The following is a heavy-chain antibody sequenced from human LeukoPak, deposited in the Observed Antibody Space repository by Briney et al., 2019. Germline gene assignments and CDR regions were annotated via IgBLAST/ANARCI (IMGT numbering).Heavy chain of an antibody. D-gene: IGHD5-12*01. V-gene: IGHV4-34*01. CDR2: INHSGST. J-gene: IGHJ4*02. CDR1: GGSFSGYY. CDR3: ARGDIVATILDY. Sequence: SETLSLTCAVYGGSFSGYYWSWIRQPPGKGLEWIGEINHSGSTYYNPSLKSRVTISVDTSKNQFSLKLSSVTAADTAVYYCARGDIVATILDYWGQGTLVTVSS.